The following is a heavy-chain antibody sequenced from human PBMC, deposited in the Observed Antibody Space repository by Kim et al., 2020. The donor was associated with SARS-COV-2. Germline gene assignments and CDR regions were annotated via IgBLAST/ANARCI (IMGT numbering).Heavy chain of an antibody. D-gene: IGHD3-3*01. CDR3: ARDASGPDY. J-gene: IGHJ4*02. V-gene: IGHV3-33*01. Sequence: SNKYYADTVKGRFAISRDNSKNTLYLQMNGLGAEDTAVYYCARDASGPDYWGQGTLVTVSS. CDR2: SNK.